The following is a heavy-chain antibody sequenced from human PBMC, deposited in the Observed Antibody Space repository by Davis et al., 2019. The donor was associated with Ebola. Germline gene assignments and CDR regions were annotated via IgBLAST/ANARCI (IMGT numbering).Heavy chain of an antibody. V-gene: IGHV4-39*07. CDR1: GGSISSSSYY. CDR2: IYYSGST. J-gene: IGHJ6*03. CDR3: ARASYYDSSGYYRSYYYYMDV. D-gene: IGHD3-22*01. Sequence: PSETLSLTCTVSGGSISSSSYYWGWIRQPPGKGLEWIGSIYYSGSTYYNPSLKSRVTISVDTSKNQFSLKLSSVTAADTAVYYCARASYYDSSGYYRSYYYYMDVWGKGTTVTVSS.